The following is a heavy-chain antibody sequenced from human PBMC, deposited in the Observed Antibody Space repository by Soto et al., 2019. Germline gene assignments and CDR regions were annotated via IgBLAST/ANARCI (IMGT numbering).Heavy chain of an antibody. Sequence: PSETLSLTCNASGGSITSSGSAWGWIRQSPGKGLEWIGTIDYSGNIYYIPSLKSRITISVDTSKNQISLKLSSVTAADTAVYYCARHIHNQGFEYYLDSWGQGTRVTVSA. CDR1: GGSITSSGSA. V-gene: IGHV4-39*01. CDR3: ARHIHNQGFEYYLDS. CDR2: IDYSGNI. D-gene: IGHD1-1*01. J-gene: IGHJ4*02.